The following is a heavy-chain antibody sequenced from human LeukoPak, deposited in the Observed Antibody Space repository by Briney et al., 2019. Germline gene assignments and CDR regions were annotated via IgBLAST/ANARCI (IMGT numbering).Heavy chain of an antibody. CDR2: IWNDGSNK. J-gene: IGHJ4*02. CDR3: VRHHEGQ. V-gene: IGHV3-33*01. Sequence: QTGGSLRLSCTASGFTFSYYGIHWVRQAPGKGLEWVAIIWNDGSNKFYADSVRGRFTISRDNSKNTVYLQMNSLRVGDTAMYYCVRHHEGQWGQGTLVTVSS. D-gene: IGHD1-14*01. CDR1: GFTFSYYG.